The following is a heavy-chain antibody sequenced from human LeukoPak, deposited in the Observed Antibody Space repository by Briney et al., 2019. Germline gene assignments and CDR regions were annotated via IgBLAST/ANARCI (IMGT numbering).Heavy chain of an antibody. CDR3: ARGGSLEN. J-gene: IGHJ4*02. CDR2: INEDGGER. CDR1: GFTLNRYW. Sequence: GGSLRLSCAASGFTLNRYWMSWVRQAPGKGLEWVANINEDGGERLYVDSVKGRFTISRDNAKNSLYLQMNSLRAEETAVYYCARGGSLENWGGGTLVTVSS. D-gene: IGHD3-16*01. V-gene: IGHV3-7*01.